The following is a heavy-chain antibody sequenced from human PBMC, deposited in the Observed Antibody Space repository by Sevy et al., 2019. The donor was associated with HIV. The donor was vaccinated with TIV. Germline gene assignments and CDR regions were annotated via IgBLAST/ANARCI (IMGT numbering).Heavy chain of an antibody. Sequence: GGSLRLSCAASGFTFSSYAMHWVRQAPGKGLEWVAVISYDGSNKYYADSVKGRFTISRDNSKNTPYLQMNSLRAVDTAVYYCARGYDFWSGSRGYLPYGMDVWGQGTTVTVSS. CDR1: GFTFSSYA. CDR3: ARGYDFWSGSRGYLPYGMDV. V-gene: IGHV3-30-3*01. CDR2: ISYDGSNK. D-gene: IGHD3-3*01. J-gene: IGHJ6*02.